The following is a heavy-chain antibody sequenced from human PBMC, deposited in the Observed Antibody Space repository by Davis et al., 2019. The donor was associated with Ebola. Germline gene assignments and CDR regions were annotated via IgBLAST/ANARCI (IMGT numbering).Heavy chain of an antibody. D-gene: IGHD3-3*01. Sequence: SETLSLTCTVSGYSISSGYYWSWIRQHPGKGLEWIGYIYYSGSTYYNPSLKSRVTISVDTSKNQFSLKLSSVTAADTAVYYCARIRTIFGVVIIPGYFDYWGQGTLVTVSS. V-gene: IGHV4-31*03. J-gene: IGHJ4*02. CDR2: IYYSGST. CDR3: ARIRTIFGVVIIPGYFDY. CDR1: GYSISSGYY.